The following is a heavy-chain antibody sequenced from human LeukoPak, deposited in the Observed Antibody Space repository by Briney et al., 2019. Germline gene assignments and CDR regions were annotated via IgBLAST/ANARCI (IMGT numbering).Heavy chain of an antibody. CDR2: IFYTGST. Sequence: PSETLSLTCTVSGGSMNTYYWSWIRQPPGKGLEWIGYIFYTGSTNYKPSLKSRVTISVDTSKNEFSLKLSSVTAADTAVYYCARHESGYYMDVWGKGTTVTVSS. CDR1: GGSMNTYY. V-gene: IGHV4-59*01. CDR3: ARHESGYYMDV. J-gene: IGHJ6*03.